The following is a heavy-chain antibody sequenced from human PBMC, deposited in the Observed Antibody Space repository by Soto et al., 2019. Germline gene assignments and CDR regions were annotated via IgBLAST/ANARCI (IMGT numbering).Heavy chain of an antibody. CDR3: ARAWFGELFLDY. Sequence: SETLSLTCTVSGGSVSSGSYYWSWLRQPPGKGLEWIGYIYYSGSTNYNPSLKSRVTISVDTSKNQFSLKLSSVTAADTAVYYCARAWFGELFLDYWGQGTLVTVSS. D-gene: IGHD3-10*01. V-gene: IGHV4-61*01. CDR2: IYYSGST. CDR1: GGSVSSGSYY. J-gene: IGHJ4*02.